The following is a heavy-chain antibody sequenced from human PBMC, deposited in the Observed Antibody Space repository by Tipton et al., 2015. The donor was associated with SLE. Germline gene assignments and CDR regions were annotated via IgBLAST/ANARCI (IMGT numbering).Heavy chain of an antibody. V-gene: IGHV4-38-2*01. CDR2: IYTSGST. D-gene: IGHD2-21*01. CDR1: GYSISSCYY. J-gene: IGHJ3*02. CDR3: ARNCGGDCFGAFDI. Sequence: TLSLTCAVSGYSISSCYYWGCIRQPPGKGLEWIGYIYTSGSTNYTPSLKSRVTISVDTSKGQFSLKLSSVTAADTAIYYCARNCGGDCFGAFDIWGQGTMVNVSP.